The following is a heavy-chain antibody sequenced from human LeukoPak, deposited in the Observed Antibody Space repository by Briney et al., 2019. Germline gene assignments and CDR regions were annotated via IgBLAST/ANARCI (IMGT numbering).Heavy chain of an antibody. CDR3: ARWNEGLDY. J-gene: IGHJ4*02. D-gene: IGHD1-1*01. CDR1: GFTFSSYS. Sequence: PGGSLRLSCAASGFTFSSYSMNWVRQAPGKGLEWVSSISGSSSYIYYAGSVKGRFTISRDNAKNSLYLQMNSLRVEDTAVYYCARWNEGLDYWGQGTLVTVSS. CDR2: ISGSSSYI. V-gene: IGHV3-21*04.